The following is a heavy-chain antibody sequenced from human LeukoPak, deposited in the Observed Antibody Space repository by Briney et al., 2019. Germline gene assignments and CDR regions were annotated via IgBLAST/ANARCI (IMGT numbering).Heavy chain of an antibody. Sequence: GGSLRLSCAASGFTFSSYSMNWVRQAPGKGLVWVSRLFSDGSRTTYADSVKGRFTISGDNAKNTLYLQMNSLRAEDTAVYYCARVGDYGSGFDYWGQGTLVTVSS. D-gene: IGHD3-10*01. CDR1: GFTFSSYS. CDR3: ARVGDYGSGFDY. J-gene: IGHJ4*02. CDR2: LFSDGSRT. V-gene: IGHV3-74*01.